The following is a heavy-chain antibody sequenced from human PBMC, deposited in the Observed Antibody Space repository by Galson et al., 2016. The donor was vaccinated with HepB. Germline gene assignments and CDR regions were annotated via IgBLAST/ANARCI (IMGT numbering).Heavy chain of an antibody. CDR1: GFTFNNYT. V-gene: IGHV3-21*01. D-gene: IGHD6-19*01. CDR2: ISRSSNYI. Sequence: SLRLSCAASGFTFNNYTMNWVRQAPGKGLEWVSSISRSSNYIYYADSVKGRFTISRDNAKNSLYLQMNSLRVDDTAVYYCARVGVAGTVHSDYWGQGTLVTVSS. J-gene: IGHJ4*02. CDR3: ARVGVAGTVHSDY.